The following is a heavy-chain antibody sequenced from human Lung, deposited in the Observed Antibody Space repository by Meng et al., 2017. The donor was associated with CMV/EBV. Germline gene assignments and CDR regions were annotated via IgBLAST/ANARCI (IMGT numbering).Heavy chain of an antibody. D-gene: IGHD2-15*01. J-gene: IGHJ6*02. Sequence: SXTXSLXCTVSGGXISSRNYWGWIRQAPGKGLEWIGSVFHDGTTYYNPSLRSRVSISVGTSKTQFSLRLTSVTAADTAVYYCAREQVVVEPAPGRDGLGVXGQGXTVTVSS. V-gene: IGHV4-39*07. CDR1: GGXISSRNY. CDR3: AREQVVVEPAPGRDGLGV. CDR2: VFHDGTT.